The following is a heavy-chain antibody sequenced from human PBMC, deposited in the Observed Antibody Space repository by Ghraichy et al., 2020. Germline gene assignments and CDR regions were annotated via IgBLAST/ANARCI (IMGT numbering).Heavy chain of an antibody. J-gene: IGHJ4*02. Sequence: GGYLRLSCAASGFAFSDYGMFWVRQAPGKGLEWVAMIWYDGSTEYYADSVKGRFTISRDHSESQLFLQMSSLRADYSAVYFCARVGQNELLNYFDFWGQGTLVTVSS. V-gene: IGHV3-33*01. CDR2: IWYDGSTE. CDR1: GFAFSDYG. CDR3: ARVGQNELLNYFDF. D-gene: IGHD1-7*01.